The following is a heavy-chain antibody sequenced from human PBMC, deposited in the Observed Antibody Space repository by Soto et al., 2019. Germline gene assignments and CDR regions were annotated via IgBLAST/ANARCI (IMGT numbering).Heavy chain of an antibody. J-gene: IGHJ6*02. CDR2: IIPISGTT. Sequence: GASVKVSCKASGDVVRSYGINWVRQAPGQGLEWMGGIIPISGTTNYAQKFQGRVAITADESTDTVYMELSRLRSEDTAVYFCARVRCFNGLCHTADYGMDVWGQGTTVTVSS. CDR1: GDVVRSYG. V-gene: IGHV1-69*13. D-gene: IGHD2-8*01. CDR3: ARVRCFNGLCHTADYGMDV.